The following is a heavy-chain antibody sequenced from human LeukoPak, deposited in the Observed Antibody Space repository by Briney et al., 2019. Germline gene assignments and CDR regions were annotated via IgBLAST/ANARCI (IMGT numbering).Heavy chain of an antibody. Sequence: PWGSLRLSCAASGFTFSSYEMNWVRQALGKGLEWVSYISSSGSTIYYADSVKGRFTISRDNAKNSLYQQMNSLRAEDTAVYYCARDTYMVTWFDYWGQGTLVTVSS. D-gene: IGHD5-18*01. V-gene: IGHV3-48*03. CDR3: ARDTYMVTWFDY. J-gene: IGHJ4*02. CDR1: GFTFSSYE. CDR2: ISSSGSTI.